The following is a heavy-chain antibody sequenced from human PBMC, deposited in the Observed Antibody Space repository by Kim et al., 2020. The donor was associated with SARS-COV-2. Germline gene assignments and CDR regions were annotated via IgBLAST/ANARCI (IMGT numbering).Heavy chain of an antibody. CDR3: ARRRGAYEYMDV. D-gene: IGHD3-16*01. CDR2: IRTNTYGGTR. Sequence: GGSLRLSCTASGFTFSDYYMTWVRLAPGKGLEWVGLIRTNTYGGTREYAPSVKDRFTVSRDESNSVAYLQLNSLRSEDTAVYYCARRRGAYEYMDVCGKG. J-gene: IGHJ6*03. V-gene: IGHV3-49*04. CDR1: GFTFSDYY.